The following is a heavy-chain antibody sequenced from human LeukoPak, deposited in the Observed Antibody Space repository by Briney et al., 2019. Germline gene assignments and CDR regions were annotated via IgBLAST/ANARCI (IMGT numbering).Heavy chain of an antibody. CDR2: ISSSSSYT. CDR3: ARDSASPVTTDY. Sequence: GGSLRLSCAASGFTFSSYSMNWVRQAPGKGLEWVSYISSSSSYTNYADSVKGRFTISRDNAKNSLYLQMNSLRAEDTAVYYCARDSASPVTTDYWGQGTLVTVSS. CDR1: GFTFSSYS. D-gene: IGHD4-17*01. J-gene: IGHJ4*02. V-gene: IGHV3-21*05.